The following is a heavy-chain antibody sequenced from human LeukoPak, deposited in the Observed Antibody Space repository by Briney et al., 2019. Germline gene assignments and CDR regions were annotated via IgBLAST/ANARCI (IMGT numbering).Heavy chain of an antibody. CDR2: IYYSGST. CDR1: GGSISSSSYY. D-gene: IGHD4-17*01. V-gene: IGHV4-39*01. J-gene: IGHJ4*02. CDR3: ARHFPTVFDY. Sequence: PSETLSLTCTVSGGSISSSSYYWGWIRQPPGKGLEWIGSIYYSGSTYYNPSLKSRVTISVDTSKNQFSLKLSSVTAADTAVYYCARHFPTVFDYWGQGTLVTVSS.